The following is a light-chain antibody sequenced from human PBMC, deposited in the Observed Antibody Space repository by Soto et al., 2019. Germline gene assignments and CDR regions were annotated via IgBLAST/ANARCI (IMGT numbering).Light chain of an antibody. CDR2: DAS. Sequence: EIVLTHSPAPLSLSPGERATLSCRASQSVSSYLAWYQQKPGQAPRLLIYDASNRATGIPARFSGSGSGTDFTLTISSLEPEDFAVYYCQQRSNWITFGQGTRLENK. V-gene: IGKV3-11*01. J-gene: IGKJ5*01. CDR1: QSVSSY. CDR3: QQRSNWIT.